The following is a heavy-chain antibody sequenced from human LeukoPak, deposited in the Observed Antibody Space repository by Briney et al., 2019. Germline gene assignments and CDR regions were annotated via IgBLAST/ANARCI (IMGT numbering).Heavy chain of an antibody. Sequence: SETLSLTCAVSGGSISSNNWWSWVRQPPGKGLEWIGEIYPSGSTNYNPSLKSRVTISVDKSKNQFSLKLSSVTAADTAVYYCARDGYYDSGGYLTDYWGQRTLVTVSS. CDR2: IYPSGST. V-gene: IGHV4-4*02. D-gene: IGHD3-22*01. CDR1: GGSISSNNW. J-gene: IGHJ4*01. CDR3: ARDGYYDSGGYLTDY.